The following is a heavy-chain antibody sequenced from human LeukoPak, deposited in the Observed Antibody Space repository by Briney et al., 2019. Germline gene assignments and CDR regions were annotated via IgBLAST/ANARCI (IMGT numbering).Heavy chain of an antibody. CDR3: ARARGSGVYFLDY. D-gene: IGHD3-10*01. V-gene: IGHV3-11*01. J-gene: IGHJ4*02. CDR1: GFTFSDYY. CDR2: ISSGGSAI. Sequence: PGGSLRISCAASGFTFSDYYMSGIRQAPGKGLEWLSYISSGGSAIHYADSVRGRFTTSRDNAKNSLYLQMNSLRAEDTAVYYCARARGSGVYFLDYWGQGTLVTVSS.